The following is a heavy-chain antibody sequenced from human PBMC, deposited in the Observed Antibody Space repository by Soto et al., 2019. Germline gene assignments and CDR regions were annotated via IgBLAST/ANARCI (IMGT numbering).Heavy chain of an antibody. D-gene: IGHD2-21*02. CDR2: IYSGGST. V-gene: IGHV3-66*01. J-gene: IGHJ4*02. Sequence: EVQLVESGGGLVQPGGSLRLSCAASGFTVSSNYMSWVRQAPGKGLEWVAVIYSGGSTYYADSVKGRFTISRDNSKNTLYLQMNSLRAEDTAVYYCARIWRGDNIDYWGQVTLVTVSS. CDR1: GFTVSSNY. CDR3: ARIWRGDNIDY.